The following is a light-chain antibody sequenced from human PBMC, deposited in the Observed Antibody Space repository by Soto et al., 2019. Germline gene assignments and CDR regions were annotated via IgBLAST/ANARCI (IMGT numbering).Light chain of an antibody. Sequence: DIQMTQSPSTLSASVGDRVTITCRASQSISGWLAWYQQKPGKAPKLLIYDASSLERGVPSRFSGSGSGTEFTLTISSLQSEDFAVYYCQQYNNWPPWTFGQGTKVDIK. CDR3: QQYNNWPPWT. CDR2: DAS. J-gene: IGKJ1*01. V-gene: IGKV1-5*01. CDR1: QSISGW.